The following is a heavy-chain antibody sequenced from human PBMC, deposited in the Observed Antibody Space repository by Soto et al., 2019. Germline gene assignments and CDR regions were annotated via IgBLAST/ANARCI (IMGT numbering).Heavy chain of an antibody. D-gene: IGHD6-19*01. CDR1: GFTFSSYA. Sequence: QVQLVESGGGVVQPGRSLRLSCAASGFTFSSYAMQWVRQAPGKGLEWVAVISYDGSNKYYADSVKGRFTISRDNSKNTLYLQMNSLRAEDTAVYYCARDHVAVAGRLGYFDYWGQGTLVTVSS. CDR3: ARDHVAVAGRLGYFDY. V-gene: IGHV3-30-3*01. J-gene: IGHJ4*02. CDR2: ISYDGSNK.